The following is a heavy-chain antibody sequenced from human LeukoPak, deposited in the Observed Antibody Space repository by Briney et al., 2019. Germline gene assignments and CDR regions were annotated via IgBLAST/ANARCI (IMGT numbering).Heavy chain of an antibody. CDR1: GFTFSRYV. V-gene: IGHV3-23*01. Sequence: GSLRLSCAASGFTFSRYVMNWVRQAPGKGPEWVSGIIGSGGSTYYADSVKGRFTISRDNSKNMVYLQLDSLRAEDTAVYYCAKGGLGTDMVFDYWGQGNLVTVSS. D-gene: IGHD2-15*01. CDR3: AKGGLGTDMVFDY. CDR2: IIGSGGST. J-gene: IGHJ4*02.